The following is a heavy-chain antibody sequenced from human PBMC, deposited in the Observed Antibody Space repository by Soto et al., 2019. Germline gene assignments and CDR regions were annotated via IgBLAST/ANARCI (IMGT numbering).Heavy chain of an antibody. Sequence: GESLKISCKGSGYSFTSYWISWVRQMPGKGLEWMGRIDPSDSYTNYSPSFQGHVTISADKSISTAYLQSSSLKASNTAMYYCARRPGYYYDSSGYPPDYWGQETLFTVS. V-gene: IGHV5-10-1*01. CDR1: GYSFTSYW. D-gene: IGHD3-22*01. CDR3: ARRPGYYYDSSGYPPDY. CDR2: IDPSDSYT. J-gene: IGHJ4*02.